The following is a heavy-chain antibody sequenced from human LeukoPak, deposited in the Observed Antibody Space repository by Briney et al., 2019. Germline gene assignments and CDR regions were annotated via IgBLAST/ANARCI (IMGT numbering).Heavy chain of an antibody. D-gene: IGHD1-26*01. Sequence: HPGGSLRLSCAASGFSVSTNYMSWVRQAPGKGLEWVSIIYSGGNTYYTDSVKGRFTISRDNAKNSLYLQMDSLGPEDTAVYYCARDPYSGNYGTYYYYYMDVWGKGTTVTISS. V-gene: IGHV3-53*01. CDR2: IYSGGNT. J-gene: IGHJ6*03. CDR3: ARDPYSGNYGTYYYYYMDV. CDR1: GFSVSTNY.